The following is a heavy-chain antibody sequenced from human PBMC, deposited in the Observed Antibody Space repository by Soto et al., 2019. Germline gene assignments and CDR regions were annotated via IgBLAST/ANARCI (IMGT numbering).Heavy chain of an antibody. V-gene: IGHV1-18*01. CDR3: ARDRVTITIFGVDLPSGNCFDP. D-gene: IGHD3-3*01. CDR2: ISAYNGNT. Sequence: ASVKVSCKASGYTFINYGISWVRQAPGQGLEWMGWISAYNGNTNYTQKLQERVTMTTDTSTSTADMELRSLRSDDTAVYYCARDRVTITIFGVDLPSGNCFDPWGQGTLVTVSS. J-gene: IGHJ5*02. CDR1: GYTFINYG.